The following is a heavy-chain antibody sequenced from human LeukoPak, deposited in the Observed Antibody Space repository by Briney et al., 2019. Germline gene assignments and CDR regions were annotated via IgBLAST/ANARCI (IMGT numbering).Heavy chain of an antibody. CDR3: ARGYGYNWFDP. Sequence: SQTLSLTCAVSGGSISSGGYSWSWIRQPPGKGLEWIGYIYHSGSTYYNPSVKSRVTISVDRSKNLFSLKLSSVTAADTAVYYCARGYGYNWFDPWGQGTLVTVSS. J-gene: IGHJ5*02. CDR1: GGSISSGGYS. CDR2: IYHSGST. V-gene: IGHV4-30-2*01. D-gene: IGHD3-10*01.